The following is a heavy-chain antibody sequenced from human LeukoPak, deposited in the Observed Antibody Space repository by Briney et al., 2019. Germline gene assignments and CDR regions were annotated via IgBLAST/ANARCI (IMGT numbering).Heavy chain of an antibody. J-gene: IGHJ6*03. CDR1: GGSISSSSYY. V-gene: IGHV4-39*07. CDR2: IYYSGST. D-gene: IGHD6-13*01. Sequence: SGTLSLTCTVSGGSISSSSYYWGWIRQPPGKGLEWIGSIYYSGSTYYNPSLKSRVTISVDTSKNQFSLKLSSVTAADTAVYYCARTESSSWYPDYYYYYMDVWGKGTTVTVSS. CDR3: ARTESSSWYPDYYYYYMDV.